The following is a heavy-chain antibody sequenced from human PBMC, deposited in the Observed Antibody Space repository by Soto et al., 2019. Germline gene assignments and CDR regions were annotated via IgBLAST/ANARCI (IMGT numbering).Heavy chain of an antibody. V-gene: IGHV3-23*01. J-gene: IGHJ4*02. D-gene: IGHD1-26*01. CDR2: ISASGGST. CDR1: GITLSRYA. CDR3: AKGANSGTYRFYFDY. Sequence: GGCLRLSCAASGITLSRYAMSWVRQARGKGPEWVSGISASGGSTSYADSVKGRFTISRDNSKNRLYLQMNRLRAVDTAVYHCAKGANSGTYRFYFDYWGQGALVTVSS.